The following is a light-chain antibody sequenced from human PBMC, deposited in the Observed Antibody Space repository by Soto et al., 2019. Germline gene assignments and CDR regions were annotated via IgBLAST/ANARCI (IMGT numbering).Light chain of an antibody. CDR3: AAWDDSLNGLV. CDR1: SPNIGSNT. V-gene: IGLV1-44*01. Sequence: QSVLTQPPSASGTTGQRVTISCSGSSPNIGSNTVNWYQQLPGTAPKLLIYNNNHRPSGVPDRFSGSKSGTSASLAISGLQSEDEADYYCAAWDDSLNGLVFGTGTKVTVL. J-gene: IGLJ1*01. CDR2: NNN.